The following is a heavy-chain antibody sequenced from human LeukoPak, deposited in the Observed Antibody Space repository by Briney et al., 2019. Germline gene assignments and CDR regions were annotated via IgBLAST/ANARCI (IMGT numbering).Heavy chain of an antibody. Sequence: PGGSLRLSCAASGFTFSSYGMHWVRQAPGKGLEWVAVIWYDGSNKYYADSVKGRFTISRDNSKNTLYLQMNSLRAEDTAVYYRARDWVSSSPTGGAGPRGPDYWGQGTLVTVSS. CDR2: IWYDGSNK. CDR3: ARDWVSSSPTGGAGPRGPDY. CDR1: GFTFSSYG. V-gene: IGHV3-33*01. J-gene: IGHJ4*02. D-gene: IGHD6-13*01.